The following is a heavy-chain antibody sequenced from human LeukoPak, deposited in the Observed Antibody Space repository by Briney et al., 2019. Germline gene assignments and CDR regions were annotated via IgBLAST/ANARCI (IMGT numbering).Heavy chain of an antibody. Sequence: GGSLRLSCAASGFTFSSYAMSWVRQAPGKGLEWVSAISGSGGSTYYADSVKGRFTISRDNSKNTLYLQMNSLRAEDTAVYYCARPVSSSWYYYYGMDVWGQGTMVTVSS. V-gene: IGHV3-23*01. D-gene: IGHD6-13*01. CDR1: GFTFSSYA. CDR3: ARPVSSSWYYYYGMDV. CDR2: ISGSGGST. J-gene: IGHJ6*02.